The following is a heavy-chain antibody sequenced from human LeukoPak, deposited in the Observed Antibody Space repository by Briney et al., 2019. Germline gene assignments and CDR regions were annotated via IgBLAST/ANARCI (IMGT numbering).Heavy chain of an antibody. D-gene: IGHD2/OR15-2a*01. V-gene: IGHV3-15*01. J-gene: IGHJ4*02. Sequence: MPGGSLRLSCAASGFTFSDVWMSWVRQAPGKGLEWVGRVKSKDVGATTDYAAPVKGRFTISRDDSKKSLYLQMDSLKIEDTAVHYCVTDLGQAYFGSWGQGTLVTVSS. CDR3: VTDLGQAYFGS. CDR2: VKSKDVGATT. CDR1: GFTFSDVW.